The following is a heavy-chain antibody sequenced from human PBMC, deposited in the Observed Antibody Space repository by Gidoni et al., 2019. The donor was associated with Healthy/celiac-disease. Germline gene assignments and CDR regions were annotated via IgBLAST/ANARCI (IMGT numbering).Heavy chain of an antibody. V-gene: IGHV4-39*01. CDR1: GGSISSSSYH. J-gene: IGHJ5*02. Sequence: QLQLQESGPGLVKPSETLSLTCTVSGGSISSSSYHWGWIRQPPGKGLEWIGSIYYSGSTYYNPSLKSRVTISVDTSKNQFSLKLSSVTAADTAVYYCARLVGYYDSSGYYLKANWFDPWGQGTLVTVSS. CDR2: IYYSGST. CDR3: ARLVGYYDSSGYYLKANWFDP. D-gene: IGHD3-22*01.